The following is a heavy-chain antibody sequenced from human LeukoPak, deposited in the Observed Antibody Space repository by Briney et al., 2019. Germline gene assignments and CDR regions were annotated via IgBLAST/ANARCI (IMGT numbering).Heavy chain of an antibody. CDR2: ISYDGSNK. J-gene: IGHJ4*02. CDR3: ARELNTKPDY. D-gene: IGHD1/OR15-1a*01. CDR1: GFTFSSYG. V-gene: IGHV3-30*03. Sequence: GGSLRLSRAASGFTFSSYGMHWVRQAPGKGLEWVAVISYDGSNKYYADSVKGRFTISRDNSKNTLYLQMNSLRAEDTAVYYCARELNTKPDYWGQGTLVTVSS.